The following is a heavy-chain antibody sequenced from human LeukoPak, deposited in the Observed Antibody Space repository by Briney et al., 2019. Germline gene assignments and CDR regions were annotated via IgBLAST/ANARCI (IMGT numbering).Heavy chain of an antibody. CDR2: ISAYNGNT. D-gene: IGHD6-13*01. CDR3: ARDSSSPPPYYYYYYGMDV. J-gene: IGHJ6*02. V-gene: IGHV1-18*01. Sequence: ASVKVSCKASGYTFTSYGISWVRQAPGQGLKWMGWISAYNGNTNYAQKLQGRVTMTTDTSTSTAYMELRSLRSDDTAVYYCARDSSSPPPYYYYYYGMDVWGQGTTVTVSS. CDR1: GYTFTSYG.